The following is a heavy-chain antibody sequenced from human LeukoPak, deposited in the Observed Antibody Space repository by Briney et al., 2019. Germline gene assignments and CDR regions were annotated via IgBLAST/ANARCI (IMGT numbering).Heavy chain of an antibody. D-gene: IGHD3-22*01. J-gene: IGHJ4*02. V-gene: IGHV4-59*01. CDR2: IYYSGST. CDR3: ARVGLLHARVDY. Sequence: PSETLSLTCTVSGGSISSYYWSLLRQPPGKGLEWIGYIYYSGSTNYNPPLKSRVTISVDTSKNQFSLKLSSVTAADTAVYYCARVGLLHARVDYWGQGTLVTVSS. CDR1: GGSISSYY.